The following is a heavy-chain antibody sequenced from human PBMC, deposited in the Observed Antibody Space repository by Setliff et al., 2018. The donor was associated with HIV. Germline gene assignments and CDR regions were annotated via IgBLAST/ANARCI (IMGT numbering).Heavy chain of an antibody. J-gene: IGHJ4*02. Sequence: GGSLRLSCAASGFAFNEHWMHWVRQSPGKGLMWVARINSFGSVTNYADSVKGRFTVTRNNAKETLYLHVNSLRVEDTAVYYCVKWNYPNSWGQGTLVTVSS. CDR2: INSFGSVT. CDR1: GFAFNEHW. CDR3: VKWNYPNS. D-gene: IGHD1-7*01. V-gene: IGHV3-74*01.